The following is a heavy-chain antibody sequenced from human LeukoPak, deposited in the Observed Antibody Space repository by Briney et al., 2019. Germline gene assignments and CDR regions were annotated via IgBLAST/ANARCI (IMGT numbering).Heavy chain of an antibody. V-gene: IGHV3-74*01. Sequence: GGCLRLSCAASGFTFSNSWMHWVRQAPGKGLVWVSRINSDGSSTSYADSVKGRFTISRDNAKNTLYLQMNSLRAEDTAVYYCARENIVAYYFDYWGQGALVTVSS. J-gene: IGHJ4*02. CDR1: GFTFSNSW. CDR2: INSDGSST. CDR3: ARENIVAYYFDY. D-gene: IGHD5-12*01.